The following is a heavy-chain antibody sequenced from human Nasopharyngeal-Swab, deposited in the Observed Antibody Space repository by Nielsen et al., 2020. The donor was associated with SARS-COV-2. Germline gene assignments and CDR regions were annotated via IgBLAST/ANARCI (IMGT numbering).Heavy chain of an antibody. CDR2: SGSGDTT. Sequence: LKISCAASGFTFSSYAMSWVRQAPGKGLEWVSISGSGDTTYYADSVNDRFTISRDNSKNTLYLQMNSLRAEDTAVYYCTAARTLWGQGTLVTVSS. V-gene: IGHV3-23*01. D-gene: IGHD6-6*01. J-gene: IGHJ4*02. CDR3: TAARTL. CDR1: GFTFSSYA.